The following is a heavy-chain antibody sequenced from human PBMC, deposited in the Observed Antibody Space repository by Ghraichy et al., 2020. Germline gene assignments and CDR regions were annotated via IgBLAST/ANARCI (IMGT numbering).Heavy chain of an antibody. CDR2: IYYSGST. CDR1: GGSVSSGSYY. D-gene: IGHD3-10*01. J-gene: IGHJ4*02. V-gene: IGHV4-61*01. CDR3: ARDKGYGSGTFDY. Sequence: NPSLTCTVSGGSVSSGSYYWSWIRQPPGKGLEWIGYIYYSGSTNYNPSLKSRVTISVDTSKNQFSLKLSSVTAADTAVYYCARDKGYGSGTFDYWGQGTLVTVSS.